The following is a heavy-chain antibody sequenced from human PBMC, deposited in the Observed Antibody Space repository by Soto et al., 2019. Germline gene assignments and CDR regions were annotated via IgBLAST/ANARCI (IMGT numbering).Heavy chain of an antibody. CDR1: GGSLSGYY. V-gene: IGHV4-34*01. CDR3: ARGLLGGAAA. J-gene: IGHJ5*02. D-gene: IGHD3-16*01. CDR2: INPSGST. Sequence: QVQLQQWGAGLLKPSETLSLTCAVYGGSLSGYYWSWIRQPPGQGLEWIGEINPSGSTSYIPSLESRVIMSVDTSKNHFSLRLSSVTAADTAVYYCARGLLGGAAAWGQGSLVTVSS.